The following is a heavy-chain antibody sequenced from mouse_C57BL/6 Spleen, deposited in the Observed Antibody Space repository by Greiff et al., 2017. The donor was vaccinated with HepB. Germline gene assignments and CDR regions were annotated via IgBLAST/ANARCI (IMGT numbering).Heavy chain of an antibody. D-gene: IGHD1-1*01. CDR3: ARSPRITAVVAHWYFDV. CDR1: GYSFTDYN. V-gene: IGHV1-39*01. CDR2: INPNYGTT. J-gene: IGHJ1*03. Sequence: EVQLQQSGPELVKPGASVKISCKASGYSFTDYNMNWVKQSNGKSLEWIGVINPNYGTTSYNQKFKGKATLTVDQSSSTAYMQLNSLTSEDSAVFYGARSPRITAVVAHWYFDVWGTGTTVTVSS.